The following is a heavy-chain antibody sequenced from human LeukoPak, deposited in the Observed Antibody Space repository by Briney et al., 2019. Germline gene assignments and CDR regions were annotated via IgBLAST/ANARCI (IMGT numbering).Heavy chain of an antibody. CDR2: VDPEDGET. Sequence: ATVKISRKVSGHTFTDYYMHWVQQAPGKGLEWMGIVDPEDGETIYAEKFQGRVTITADTSTDTAYMELSSLRSEDKAVYYCATTMVRGVIRFDPWGQGTLVTVSS. CDR3: ATTMVRGVIRFDP. CDR1: GHTFTDYY. J-gene: IGHJ5*02. V-gene: IGHV1-69-2*01. D-gene: IGHD3-10*01.